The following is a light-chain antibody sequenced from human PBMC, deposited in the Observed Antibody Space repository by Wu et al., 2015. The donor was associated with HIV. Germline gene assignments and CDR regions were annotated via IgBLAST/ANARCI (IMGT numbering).Light chain of an antibody. J-gene: IGKJ4*01. CDR1: QSVRSNY. V-gene: IGKV3-20*01. Sequence: EIVLTQSPGTLSLSPGERATLSCRASQSVRSNYLAWYQQKLGQAPRLLIYGASSRATGIPDRFSGSGSGTDFTLTISRLEPEDFAVYSCQQYGSSPLTFGGGTKVEI. CDR2: GAS. CDR3: QQYGSSPLT.